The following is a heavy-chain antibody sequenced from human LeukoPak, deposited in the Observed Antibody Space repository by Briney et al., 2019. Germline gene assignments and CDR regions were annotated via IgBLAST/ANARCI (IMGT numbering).Heavy chain of an antibody. V-gene: IGHV3-15*01. CDR1: GFTFINAW. Sequence: PWGSLRLSCAASGFTFINAWMTWVRQAPGKGLEWVGRIKSKTDGGTTAYAAPVKGRFTVSRDDSKNTLYLQMNRLKTEDTAVYYCTTFESLVTVAGQDYWGQGTPVTVSS. CDR3: TTFESLVTVAGQDY. CDR2: IKSKTDGGTT. D-gene: IGHD6-19*01. J-gene: IGHJ4*02.